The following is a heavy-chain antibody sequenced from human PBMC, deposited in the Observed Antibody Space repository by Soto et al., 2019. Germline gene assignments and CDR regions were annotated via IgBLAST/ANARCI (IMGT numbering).Heavy chain of an antibody. CDR2: IWYDGSQS. CDR3: ARTTDTSMATWFDP. D-gene: IGHD5-18*01. Sequence: QVQLVESGGGVVHPGRSLRLSCAASGFTFRSYAMHWVRQAPGQGLEWLAVIWYDGSQSHYADSVRGRVIITREDPKNTLYLQMNSLTAEDTGVYYCARTTDTSMATWFDPRGHGTLVVVSP. J-gene: IGHJ5*02. CDR1: GFTFRSYA. V-gene: IGHV3-33*01.